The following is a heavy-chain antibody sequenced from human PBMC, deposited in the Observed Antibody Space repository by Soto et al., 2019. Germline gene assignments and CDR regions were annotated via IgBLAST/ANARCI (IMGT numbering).Heavy chain of an antibody. CDR3: ASHYGDYVGGYYYYGMDV. D-gene: IGHD4-17*01. Sequence: ASVKVSCKASGGTFSSYAISWVRQAPGQGLEWMGGIIPIFGTANYAQKFQGRVTITADESTSTAYMELSSLRSEDTAVYYCASHYGDYVGGYYYYGMDVWGQGTTVTVSS. V-gene: IGHV1-69*13. CDR2: IIPIFGTA. J-gene: IGHJ6*02. CDR1: GGTFSSYA.